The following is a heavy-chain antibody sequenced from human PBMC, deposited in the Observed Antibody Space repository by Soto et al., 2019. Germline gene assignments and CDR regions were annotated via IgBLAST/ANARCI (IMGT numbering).Heavy chain of an antibody. V-gene: IGHV3-11*01. J-gene: IGHJ5*02. Sequence: SLRLSCAASGFTFSSYAMSWVRQAPGKGLEWVSAISSSGSTIYYADSVKGRFTISRDNAKNSLYLQMNSLRAEDTAVYYCARDHRDYYYVWGRISPATWFDPWGQGPLVTVSP. CDR2: ISSSGSTI. CDR3: ARDHRDYYYVWGRISPATWFDP. CDR1: GFTFSSYA. D-gene: IGHD3-16*01.